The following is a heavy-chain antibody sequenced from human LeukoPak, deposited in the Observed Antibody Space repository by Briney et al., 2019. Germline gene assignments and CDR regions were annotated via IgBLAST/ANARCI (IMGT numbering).Heavy chain of an antibody. D-gene: IGHD3-3*01. CDR1: GGASSSYY. Sequence: SETLSLTCTVSGGASSSYYWSWIRQPPGKGLEWIGYIYYTGRTNYRPSLKSRVTMSVDTSNQFSLKLSSATAADTALYYCARGLRFLEWSHDAFDIWGQGTTVTVSS. J-gene: IGHJ3*02. CDR2: IYYTGRT. CDR3: ARGLRFLEWSHDAFDI. V-gene: IGHV4-59*01.